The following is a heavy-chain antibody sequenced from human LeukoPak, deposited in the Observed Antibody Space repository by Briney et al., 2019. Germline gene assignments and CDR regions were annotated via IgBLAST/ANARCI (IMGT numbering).Heavy chain of an antibody. V-gene: IGHV7-4-1*02. J-gene: IGHJ4*02. Sequence: ASVKVSCKASGYTFIRYAMNWVRQAPGQGLEWMGWINTNTGNPTYAQGFTGRFVFSLDTSVSTAYLQISSLKAEDTAVYYCARDSPVYGSGNYYNPLGVWGQGTLVTVSS. CDR2: INTNTGNP. CDR1: GYTFIRYA. D-gene: IGHD3-10*01. CDR3: ARDSPVYGSGNYYNPLGV.